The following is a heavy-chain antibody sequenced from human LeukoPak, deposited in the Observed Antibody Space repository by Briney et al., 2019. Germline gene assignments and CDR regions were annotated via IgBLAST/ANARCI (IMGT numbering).Heavy chain of an antibody. V-gene: IGHV4-61*02. J-gene: IGHJ3*02. Sequence: SQTLSLTCTVSGGSLSSGTYYWSWIRQPAGKGLEWIVRIYTSGSTNYNPSLKSRVTISVDTSKNQFSLKLSSVTAADTAVYYCARVVVVVPAAMGEDAFDIWGQGTMVTVSS. D-gene: IGHD2-2*01. CDR2: IYTSGST. CDR1: GGSLSSGTYY. CDR3: ARVVVVVPAAMGEDAFDI.